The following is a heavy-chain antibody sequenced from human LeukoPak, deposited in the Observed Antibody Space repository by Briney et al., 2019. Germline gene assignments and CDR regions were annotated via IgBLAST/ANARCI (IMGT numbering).Heavy chain of an antibody. CDR1: GGSFSGYY. V-gene: IGHV4-34*01. CDR3: ARARGIRYYDSSGSFDY. D-gene: IGHD3-22*01. Sequence: SETLSLTRAVYGGSFSGYYWSWIRQPPGKGLEWIGEINHSGSTNYNPSLKSRVTISVDTSKNQFSLKLSSVTAADTAVYYCARARGIRYYDSSGSFDYWGQGTLVTVSS. CDR2: INHSGST. J-gene: IGHJ4*02.